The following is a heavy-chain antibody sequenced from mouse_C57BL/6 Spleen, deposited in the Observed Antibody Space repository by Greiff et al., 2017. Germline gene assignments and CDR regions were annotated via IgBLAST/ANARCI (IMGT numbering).Heavy chain of an antibody. V-gene: IGHV1-52*01. D-gene: IGHD1-1*01. CDR1: GYTFTSYW. CDR2: IDPSDSET. Sequence: QVQLQQPGAELVRPGSSVKLSCKASGYTFTSYWMHWVKQRPIQGLEWIGNIDPSDSETHYNQKFKDKATLTVDKSSSTAYMQISSLTSEDSAVYYCARSYYDGSSYWYFDVWGTGTTVTVSS. CDR3: ARSYYDGSSYWYFDV. J-gene: IGHJ1*03.